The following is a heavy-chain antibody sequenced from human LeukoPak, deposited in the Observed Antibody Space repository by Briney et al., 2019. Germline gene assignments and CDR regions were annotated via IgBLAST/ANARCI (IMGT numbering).Heavy chain of an antibody. CDR2: ISAYNGNT. D-gene: IGHD3-10*01. CDR1: GYTFINYG. CDR3: ARDLDQYNGRFGGFGHDF. J-gene: IGHJ4*02. Sequence: ASVKVSCKASGYTFINYGINWVRQAPGQGFEWMGWISAYNGNTNYAQSLQGRVTMTTDTSTSTVYMEMRSLTSDDTAAYYCARDLDQYNGRFGGFGHDFWGQGTLVTVSS. V-gene: IGHV1-18*01.